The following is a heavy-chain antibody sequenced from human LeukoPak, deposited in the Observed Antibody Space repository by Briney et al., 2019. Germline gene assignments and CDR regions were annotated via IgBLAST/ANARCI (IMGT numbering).Heavy chain of an antibody. D-gene: IGHD3-3*01. V-gene: IGHV3-30*04. CDR1: GFTFSSYA. Sequence: PGGSLRLSCAASGFTFSSYAMHWVRQAPGKGLEWVAVVSYDGSNKYYADSVKGRFTISRDNSKNTLYLQMNSLTAEDTAVYYCARDGTPYYDFPDRNWGQGTLVTVSS. CDR2: VSYDGSNK. CDR3: ARDGTPYYDFPDRN. J-gene: IGHJ4*02.